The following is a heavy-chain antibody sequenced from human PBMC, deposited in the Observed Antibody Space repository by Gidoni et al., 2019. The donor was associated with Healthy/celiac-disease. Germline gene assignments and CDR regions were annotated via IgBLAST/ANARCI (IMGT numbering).Heavy chain of an antibody. CDR3: ARGSRGDDYGDYLRLDI. V-gene: IGHV3-33*01. D-gene: IGHD4-17*01. CDR1: GFTFSRYG. J-gene: IGHJ3*02. CDR2: IWYDGSNK. Sequence: QVQLVESGGGVVQPGRSLRLSCAASGFTFSRYGMHWVRQAPGKGLEWVAVIWYDGSNKYYADSVKGRFTISRDNSKNTLYLQMNSLRAEDTAVYYCARGSRGDDYGDYLRLDIWGQGTMVTVSS.